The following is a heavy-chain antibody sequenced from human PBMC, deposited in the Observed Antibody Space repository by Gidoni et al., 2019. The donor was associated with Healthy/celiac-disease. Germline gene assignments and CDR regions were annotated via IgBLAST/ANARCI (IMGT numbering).Heavy chain of an antibody. CDR3: ARALLYTHYRIVYYYYHGMDV. Sequence: EVQLVESGGGLVKPGGSLRLSCAASGFTFRSYSMNWVRQAPGKGLEWVSSISSSSSYIYYADSVKGRFTISRDNAKNSLYLQMNSLRAEDTAVYYCARALLYTHYRIVYYYYHGMDVWGQGTTVTVSS. D-gene: IGHD1-1*01. CDR2: ISSSSSYI. V-gene: IGHV3-21*01. CDR1: GFTFRSYS. J-gene: IGHJ6*02.